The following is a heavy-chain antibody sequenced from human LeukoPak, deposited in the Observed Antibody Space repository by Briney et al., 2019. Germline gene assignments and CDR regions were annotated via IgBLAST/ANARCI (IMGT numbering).Heavy chain of an antibody. CDR1: GGSFSGYY. J-gene: IGHJ6*02. Sequence: SETLSLTCAVYGGSFSGYYWSWIRQPPGKGLEWIGEINHSGSTNYNPSLKSRVTISVDTSKNQFSLKLSSVTAADTAVYYCARIELLKPYYYYGMDVWGQGTTVTVSS. D-gene: IGHD1-26*01. CDR2: INHSGST. V-gene: IGHV4-34*01. CDR3: ARIELLKPYYYYGMDV.